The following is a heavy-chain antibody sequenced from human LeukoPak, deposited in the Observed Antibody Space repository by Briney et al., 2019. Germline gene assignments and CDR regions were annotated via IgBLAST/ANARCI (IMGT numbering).Heavy chain of an antibody. J-gene: IGHJ4*02. V-gene: IGHV3-23*01. D-gene: IGHD3-10*01. CDR2: ISGSGGST. CDR3: AKDIWFGELSFDY. CDR1: GFTFSSYS. Sequence: TGGSLRLSWAASGFTFSSYSMNWVRQAPGKGLEWVSAISGSGGSTYYADSVKGRFTISRDNSKNTLYLQMNSLRAEDTAVYYCAKDIWFGELSFDYWGQGTLVTVSS.